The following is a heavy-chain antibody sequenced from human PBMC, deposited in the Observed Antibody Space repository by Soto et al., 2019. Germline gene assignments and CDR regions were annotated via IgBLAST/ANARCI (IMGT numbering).Heavy chain of an antibody. CDR3: ARGNKVTPWNWFDP. Sequence: SETLCPPRTFSGGSIGSYYWSWIRQPPGKGLEWIGYIYYRGSTKYNPSPQSRVTISVDTSKNQFSLKLRPVTAAGTAGYYFARGNKVTPWNWFDPGGRGTLVPVSS. CDR2: IYYRGST. D-gene: IGHD4-4*01. J-gene: IGHJ5*02. CDR1: GGSIGSYY. V-gene: IGHV4-59*12.